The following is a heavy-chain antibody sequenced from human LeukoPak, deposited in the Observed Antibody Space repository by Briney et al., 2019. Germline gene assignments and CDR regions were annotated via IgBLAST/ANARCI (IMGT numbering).Heavy chain of an antibody. CDR3: ASTLGSSWQSGF. CDR2: IYYSGST. Sequence: SETLSLTCTVSGGSISSHYWSWIRQPPGKGLEWIGYIYYSGSTDYNPSLKSRVTISVDTSKNQFSLKLSSVTAADTAVYYCASTLGSSWQSGFWGQGTLVTVSS. CDR1: GGSISSHY. J-gene: IGHJ4*02. D-gene: IGHD6-13*01. V-gene: IGHV4-59*08.